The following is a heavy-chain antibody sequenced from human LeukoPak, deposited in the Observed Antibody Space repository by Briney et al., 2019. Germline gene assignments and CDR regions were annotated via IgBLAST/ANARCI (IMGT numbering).Heavy chain of an antibody. J-gene: IGHJ4*02. CDR1: GFTFSNYW. V-gene: IGHV3-7*05. Sequence: PGGSLRLSCAASGFTFSNYWMSWVRQAPGKGVEWGANIKQDGSEKYYVDSVKGRFTISRDNAKNSLYLQMNSLRAEDTALYYCAREDQPRGTFDYWGQGILVTVSS. CDR2: IKQDGSEK. CDR3: AREDQPRGTFDY. D-gene: IGHD2-15*01.